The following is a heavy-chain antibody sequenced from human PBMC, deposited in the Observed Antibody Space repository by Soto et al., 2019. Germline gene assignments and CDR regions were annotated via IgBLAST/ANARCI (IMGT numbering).Heavy chain of an antibody. Sequence: SVKVSCKASGGTFSSYAISWVRQAPGQGLEWMGGIIPIFGTANYAQKFQGRVTITADESTSTAYMELSSLRSEDTAVYYCNTMIVVVITNDAFDIWGQGTMVTVS. CDR2: IIPIFGTA. V-gene: IGHV1-69*13. J-gene: IGHJ3*02. CDR3: NTMIVVVITNDAFDI. CDR1: GGTFSSYA. D-gene: IGHD3-22*01.